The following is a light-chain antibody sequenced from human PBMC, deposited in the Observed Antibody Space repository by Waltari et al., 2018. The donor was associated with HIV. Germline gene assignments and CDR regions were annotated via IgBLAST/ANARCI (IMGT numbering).Light chain of an antibody. CDR1: QSIIIN. J-gene: IGKJ4*01. V-gene: IGKV3-15*01. CDR2: GTS. Sequence: EIVMTQPPATLSGSPGEGVTLSCRASQSIIINLAWYQQKPGQAPRLLMFGTSNRATGVPARFSGSGSGTEFSLTISSLQSEDFAVYYCQQYNNWPLTFGGGTKVEIK. CDR3: QQYNNWPLT.